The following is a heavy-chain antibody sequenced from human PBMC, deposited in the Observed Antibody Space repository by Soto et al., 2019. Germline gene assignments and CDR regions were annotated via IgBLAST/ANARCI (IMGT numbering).Heavy chain of an antibody. Sequence: ASVKVSCKASGYTFTSYYMHWVRQAPGQGLEWMGIINPSGGSTSYAQKFQGRVTMTRDTSTSTVYMELSSLRSEDTAVYYCASGGVYGCSGRYYSYFYYGMDVWGQGTTVTVSS. J-gene: IGHJ6*02. V-gene: IGHV1-46*01. D-gene: IGHD3-10*02. CDR1: GYTFTSYY. CDR3: ASGGVYGCSGRYYSYFYYGMDV. CDR2: INPSGGST.